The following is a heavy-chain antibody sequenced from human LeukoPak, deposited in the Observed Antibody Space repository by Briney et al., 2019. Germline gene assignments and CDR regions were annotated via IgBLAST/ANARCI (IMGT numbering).Heavy chain of an antibody. J-gene: IGHJ6*02. CDR1: GGSISSNNW. CDR3: ARNGAYCMDV. Sequence: SETLSLTCAVSGGSISSNNWWSWVRQPPGKGLEWIGEIYQSGSTNYNPSLKSRVIISLDKSKNQFSLNLDSVTAADTAVYYCARNGAYCMDVWGQGTTVSVSS. CDR2: IYQSGST. V-gene: IGHV4-4*02. D-gene: IGHD2-21*01.